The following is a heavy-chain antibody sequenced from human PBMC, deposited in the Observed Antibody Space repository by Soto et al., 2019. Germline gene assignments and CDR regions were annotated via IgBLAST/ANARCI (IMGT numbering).Heavy chain of an antibody. V-gene: IGHV3-66*01. J-gene: IGHJ6*03. CDR1: GFTVSSNY. Sequence: GGSLRLSCAASGFTVSSNYMSWVRQAPGKGLEWVSVIYSGGSTYYADSVKGRFTISRDNSKNTLYLQMNSLRAEDTAVYYCARDRHGGWDYYYYMDVWGKGTTVTVSS. CDR3: ARDRHGGWDYYYYMDV. CDR2: IYSGGST.